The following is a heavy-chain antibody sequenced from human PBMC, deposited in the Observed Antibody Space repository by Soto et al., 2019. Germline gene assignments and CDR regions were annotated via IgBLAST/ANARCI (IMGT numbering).Heavy chain of an antibody. CDR3: SRGDKGHYDFWRFDP. J-gene: IGHJ5*02. D-gene: IGHD3-3*01. CDR2: MNPNSGNT. V-gene: IGHV1-8*01. Sequence: QVQLVQSGAEVKKPGASVKVSCKASGYTFTSYDINWVRQATGQGLEWMGWMNPNSGNTGYAQKFQGRVTMTRNTSISTAYRELDSLRPEDTAVYYCSRGDKGHYDFWRFDPWGQGTLVTVSS. CDR1: GYTFTSYD.